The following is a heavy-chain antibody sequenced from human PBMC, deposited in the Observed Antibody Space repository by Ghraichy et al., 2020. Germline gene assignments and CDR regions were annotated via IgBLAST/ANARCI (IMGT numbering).Heavy chain of an antibody. CDR1: GGSISSSSYY. J-gene: IGHJ4*02. CDR3: ARHLSTTTVTNHFDY. V-gene: IGHV4-39*01. D-gene: IGHD4-17*01. CDR2: IYYSGST. Sequence: SQTLSLTCTVSGGSISSSSYYWGWIRQPPGKGLEWIGSIYYSGSTYYNPSLKSRVTISVDTSKNQFSLKLSSVTAADTAVYYCARHLSTTTVTNHFDYWGQGTLVTVSS.